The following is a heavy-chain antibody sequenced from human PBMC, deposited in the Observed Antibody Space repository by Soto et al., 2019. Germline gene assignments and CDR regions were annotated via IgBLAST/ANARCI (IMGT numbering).Heavy chain of an antibody. Sequence: QLQLQESGPGLVKPSETLSLTCTVSGDSLSGSTYYWGWIRQPPGKGLQWVVSRLDSANTYYNPSLKSRVTISVDTSNNQFSLRLNSVTAADTALYYCARHGPWSYVLWGHGTLGTVSS. CDR1: GDSLSGSTYY. CDR2: RLDSANT. J-gene: IGHJ4*01. D-gene: IGHD2-21*01. CDR3: ARHGPWSYVL. V-gene: IGHV4-39*01.